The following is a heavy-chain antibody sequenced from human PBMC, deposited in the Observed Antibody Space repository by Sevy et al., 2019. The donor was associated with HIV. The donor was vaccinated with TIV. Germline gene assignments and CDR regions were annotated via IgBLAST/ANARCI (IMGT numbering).Heavy chain of an antibody. CDR1: GFSFSSYG. D-gene: IGHD4-17*01. Sequence: GGSLRLSCAASGFSFSSYGMHWVRQAPGKGLEWVTFIRYDGSTKYNVDSVRGRFTISRDNSKSTLYLQLNSLRREDTAVYYCVKGPHPAVTTSYGMDVWGQGTTVTVSS. J-gene: IGHJ6*02. CDR3: VKGPHPAVTTSYGMDV. CDR2: IRYDGSTK. V-gene: IGHV3-30*02.